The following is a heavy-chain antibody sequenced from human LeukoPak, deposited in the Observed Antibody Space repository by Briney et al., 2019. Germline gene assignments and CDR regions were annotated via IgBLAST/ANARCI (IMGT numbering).Heavy chain of an antibody. V-gene: IGHV1-3*01. CDR2: INAGNGNT. J-gene: IGHJ4*02. CDR1: GYTFTSYA. Sequence: ASVKVSCKASGYTFTSYAMHWVRQAPGQRLEWMGWINAGNGNTKYSQKFQGRVTITRDTSASTAYMELSSLRSEDTAVYYCARDYYPAVAGTTFDYWGQGTLVTVSP. D-gene: IGHD6-19*01. CDR3: ARDYYPAVAGTTFDY.